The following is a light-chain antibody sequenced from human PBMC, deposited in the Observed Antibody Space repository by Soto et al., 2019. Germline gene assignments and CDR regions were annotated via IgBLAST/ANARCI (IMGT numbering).Light chain of an antibody. Sequence: DIQMTQSPSSLSASVGDRVTITCRASLGISNYLAWFQQKPGKAPERLIYSAFTLQSGVSSKFSGSGSGTDFTLTISGLQPEDCATYYCQQYHSYPITFGQGTRLEIK. V-gene: IGKV1-16*02. CDR3: QQYHSYPIT. J-gene: IGKJ5*01. CDR2: SAF. CDR1: LGISNY.